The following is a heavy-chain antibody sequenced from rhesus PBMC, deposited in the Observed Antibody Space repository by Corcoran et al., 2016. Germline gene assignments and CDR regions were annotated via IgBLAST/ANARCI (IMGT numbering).Heavy chain of an antibody. CDR3: GRLRPRGGSWNFAYYFDY. CDR2: IDPSDSDT. CDR1: GYSFTSAW. Sequence: EVQLVQSGAEVKRPGESLKISFNTAGYSFTSAWISWVPQRPGKGLEWMGAIDPSDSDTRYSPSFQGQVTISADKSISTTYLQWSSLKASDSATYYCGRLRPRGGSWNFAYYFDYWGQGVLVTVSS. D-gene: IGHD6-25*01. J-gene: IGHJ4*01. V-gene: IGHV5-2*01.